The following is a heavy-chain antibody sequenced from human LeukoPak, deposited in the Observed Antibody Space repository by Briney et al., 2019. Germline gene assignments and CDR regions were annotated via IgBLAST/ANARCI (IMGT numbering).Heavy chain of an antibody. J-gene: IGHJ3*02. CDR3: ARGQSRDMEQGDAFDI. CDR1: GYTFTSYY. Sequence: ASVKVSCKASGYTFTSYYMHWVRQAPGQGLEWMGIINPSGGSTSYAQKFQGRVTMTRDTSTSTVYMELSSLRPEDTAVYYCARGQSRDMEQGDAFDIWGQGTMVTVSS. D-gene: IGHD1-26*01. CDR2: INPSGGST. V-gene: IGHV1-46*01.